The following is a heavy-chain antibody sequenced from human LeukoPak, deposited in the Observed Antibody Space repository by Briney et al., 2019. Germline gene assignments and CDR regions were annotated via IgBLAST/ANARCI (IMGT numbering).Heavy chain of an antibody. CDR3: ARHRVAARPESAFDY. CDR1: GYSFTSYW. CDR2: IYPGDSDT. Sequence: GESLKISCKGSGYSFTSYWIGWVRQMPGKGLEWMGIIYPGDSDTRYSPSFQGQVTISADKSISTAYLQWSSLKASDTATYYCARHRVAARPESAFDYWGQGTLVTVSS. V-gene: IGHV5-51*01. J-gene: IGHJ4*02. D-gene: IGHD6-6*01.